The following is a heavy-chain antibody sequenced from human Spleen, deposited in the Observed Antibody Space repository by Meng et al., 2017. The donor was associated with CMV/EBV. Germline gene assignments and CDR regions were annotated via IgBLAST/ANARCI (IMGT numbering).Heavy chain of an antibody. CDR2: ISGSGGST. CDR1: GFTFSSYA. V-gene: IGHV3-23*01. Sequence: GESLKISCAASGFTFSSYAMSWVRQAPGKGLEWVSAISGSGGSTYYADSVKGRFTISRDNSKNTLYLQMNSLRAEDTAVYYCARASVNWNYGWHFEDWGQGTLVTVSS. D-gene: IGHD1-7*01. CDR3: ARASVNWNYGWHFED. J-gene: IGHJ4*02.